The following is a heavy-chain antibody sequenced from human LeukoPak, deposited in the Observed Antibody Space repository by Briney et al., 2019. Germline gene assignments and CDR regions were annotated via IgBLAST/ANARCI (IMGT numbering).Heavy chain of an antibody. CDR3: ARGDDCSGGSCFLGFDP. J-gene: IGHJ5*02. D-gene: IGHD2-15*01. CDR2: ISAYNGNT. Sequence: GASVKVSCKASGYTFTSYGISWVRQAHGQGLEWMGWISAYNGNTSYAQKLQGRVTMTTDTSTSTAYMELRSLRSDDTAVYYCARGDDCSGGSCFLGFDPWGQGTLVTVSS. V-gene: IGHV1-18*01. CDR1: GYTFTSYG.